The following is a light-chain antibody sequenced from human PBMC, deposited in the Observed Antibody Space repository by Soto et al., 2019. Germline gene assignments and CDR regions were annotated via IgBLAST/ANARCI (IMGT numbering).Light chain of an antibody. CDR3: QHYKSYSEA. J-gene: IGKJ1*01. CDR2: KAS. V-gene: IGKV1-5*03. Sequence: DIQMTQSPSTLSGSVGYRVTITFXASQTISSWLAWYQQKPGKAPKLLIYKASTLKSGVPSRFSGSGSGTEFTLTISSLQPDDFATYYCQHYKSYSEAFGQGTKVDIK. CDR1: QTISSW.